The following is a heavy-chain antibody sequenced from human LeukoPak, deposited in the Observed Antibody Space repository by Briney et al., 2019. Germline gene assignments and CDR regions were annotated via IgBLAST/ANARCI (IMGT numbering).Heavy chain of an antibody. J-gene: IGHJ4*02. Sequence: SETLSLTCTVSGGSISSYFWTWIRQPAGKGLEWIGHIYTSGSTNFNPSLKSRVTISVDTSQKQFSLRLTSVTAADTAVCYCARGRYLTTSGGAAAGFLDYWGQGSLVTVST. CDR3: ARGRYLTTSGGAAAGFLDY. CDR2: IYTSGST. D-gene: IGHD6-13*01. CDR1: GGSISSYF. V-gene: IGHV4-4*07.